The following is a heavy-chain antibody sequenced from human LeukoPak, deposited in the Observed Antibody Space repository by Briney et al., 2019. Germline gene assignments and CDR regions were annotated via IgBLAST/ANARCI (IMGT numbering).Heavy chain of an antibody. J-gene: IGHJ1*01. CDR1: GGSISSSSYY. V-gene: IGHV4-39*07. CDR3: ARLPRGVYAIGYFQH. CDR2: IYYSGST. Sequence: PSETLSLTCTVSGGSISSSSYYWGWIRQPPGKGLEWIGSIYYSGSTYYNPSLKSRVTISVDTSKNQFSLKLSSVTAADTAVYYCARLPRGVYAIGYFQHWGQGTLVTVSS. D-gene: IGHD2-8*01.